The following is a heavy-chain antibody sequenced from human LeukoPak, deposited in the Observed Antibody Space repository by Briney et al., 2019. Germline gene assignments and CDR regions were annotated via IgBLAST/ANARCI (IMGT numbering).Heavy chain of an antibody. CDR1: GGSFSGYY. D-gene: IGHD5-18*01. CDR3: ARGRGYSYGRFDY. J-gene: IGHJ4*02. Sequence: SETLSLTCAVYGGSFSGYYWSWIRQPPGKGLEWIGEINHSGSTNYNPSLKSRVTISVGTSKNQFSLKLSSVTATDTAVYYCARGRGYSYGRFDYWGQGALVTVSS. V-gene: IGHV4-34*01. CDR2: INHSGST.